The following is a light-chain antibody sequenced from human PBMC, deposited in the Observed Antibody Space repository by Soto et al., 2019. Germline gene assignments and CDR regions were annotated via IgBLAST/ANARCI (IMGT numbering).Light chain of an antibody. Sequence: EIVLTQSPGTLSLSPGERATLSCRAGQSVSSNYLAWYQQKPGQAPRLLIYAASSRATGIPDRFSGSGSGTDFTLTIDGLEPEDFAVYYCQQYGSSGTFGQGTKVDIK. CDR2: AAS. CDR3: QQYGSSGT. V-gene: IGKV3-20*01. J-gene: IGKJ1*01. CDR1: QSVSSNY.